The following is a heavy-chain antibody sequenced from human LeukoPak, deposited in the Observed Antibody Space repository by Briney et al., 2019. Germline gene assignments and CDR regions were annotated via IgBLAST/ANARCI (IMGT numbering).Heavy chain of an antibody. CDR3: ATGYYEPFAT. D-gene: IGHD2/OR15-2a*01. Sequence: SETLSLTCNVSGASLSNYYWDWLRQPPGKGLEWMGYISDTWKTDSNPSLKSRVTISLDTSKNPFSLRLRSVTTADSAIYYCATGYYEPFATWGPGILVTVFS. CDR1: GASLSNYY. J-gene: IGHJ5*02. CDR2: ISDTWKT. V-gene: IGHV4-59*01.